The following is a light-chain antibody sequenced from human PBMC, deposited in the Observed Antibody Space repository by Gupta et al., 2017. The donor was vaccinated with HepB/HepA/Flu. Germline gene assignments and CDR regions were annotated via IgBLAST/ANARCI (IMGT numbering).Light chain of an antibody. CDR3: SSYTSSSTVV. J-gene: IGLJ2*01. CDR2: DVS. V-gene: IGLV2-14*01. Sequence: SPRTQPAPVSGSPGQPTPIPCTGTSSDVGGYNYVSWYQQHPGKAPKVMIYDVSNRPSGVSNRFSGSKSGNAASLTISGLQAEDEADYYCSSYTSSSTVVFGGGTKLTVL. CDR1: SSDVGGYNY.